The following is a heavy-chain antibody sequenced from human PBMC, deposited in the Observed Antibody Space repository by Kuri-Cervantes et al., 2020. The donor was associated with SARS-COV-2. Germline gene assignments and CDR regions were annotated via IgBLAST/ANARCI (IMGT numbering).Heavy chain of an antibody. J-gene: IGHJ6*03. CDR2: ISYDGSNK. CDR1: GFTFSSYG. Sequence: GESLKISCAASGFTFSSYGMHWVRQAPGKGLEWVAVISYDGSNKYYADSVKGRFTISRDNSKNTLYLQMNNLRAEDTAVYYCAKDGELEWSPYYYYYYMDVWGKGTTVTVSS. V-gene: IGHV3-30*18. D-gene: IGHD3-3*01. CDR3: AKDGELEWSPYYYYYYMDV.